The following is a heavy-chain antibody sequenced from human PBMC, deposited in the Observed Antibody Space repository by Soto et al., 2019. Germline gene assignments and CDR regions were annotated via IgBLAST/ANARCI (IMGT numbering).Heavy chain of an antibody. J-gene: IGHJ6*03. Sequence: PGGSLRLSCAASGFTFSSYGMHWVRQAQGKGLEWVAVISYDGSNKYYADSVKGRFTISRDNSKNTLYLQMNSLRAEDTAVYYCAKGPAGVVRYYYMDVWGKGTTVTVSS. CDR3: AKGPAGVVRYYYMDV. V-gene: IGHV3-30*18. CDR1: GFTFSSYG. CDR2: ISYDGSNK. D-gene: IGHD3-3*01.